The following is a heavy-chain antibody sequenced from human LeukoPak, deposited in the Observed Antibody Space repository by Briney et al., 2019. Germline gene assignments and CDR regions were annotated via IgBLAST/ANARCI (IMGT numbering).Heavy chain of an antibody. CDR2: IRSKAYGGTT. Sequence: GGSLRLSCAASGFTFGDYAMSWFRQAPGKGLEWVGFIRSKAYGGTTEYAASVKGRFTISRDDSKSIAYLQMNSLKTEDTAVYYCTNTMYNPVPMWLDYYYYMDVWGKGTTVTVSS. V-gene: IGHV3-49*03. J-gene: IGHJ6*03. D-gene: IGHD1-14*01. CDR3: TNTMYNPVPMWLDYYYYMDV. CDR1: GFTFGDYA.